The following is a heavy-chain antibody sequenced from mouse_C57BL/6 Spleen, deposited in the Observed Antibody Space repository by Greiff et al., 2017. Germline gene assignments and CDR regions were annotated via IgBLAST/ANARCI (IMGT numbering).Heavy chain of an antibody. J-gene: IGHJ3*01. V-gene: IGHV14-4*01. CDR3: TSPCGNGSSYEAGFAD. D-gene: IGHD1-1*01. CDR2: IDPENGDT. Sequence: VQLQQSGAELVRPGASVKLSCTASGFNIKDDYMHWVKQRPEQGLEWIGWIDPENGDTEYASKFQGKATITADTSSNTAYLQLSSLTSEDTAVYYGTSPCGNGSSYEAGFADWGQGTLVTVSA. CDR1: GFNIKDDY.